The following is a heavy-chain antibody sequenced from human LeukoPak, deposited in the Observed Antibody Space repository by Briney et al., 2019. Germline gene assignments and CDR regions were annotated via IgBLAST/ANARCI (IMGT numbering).Heavy chain of an antibody. J-gene: IGHJ4*02. CDR2: IYHSGST. Sequence: PSETLSLTCAVSGGSISSSNWWTWVRQPPGKGLEWIGEIYHSGSTNYNPSLKSRVTMSVDKSKNQFSLELSSVTAADTAVYYCATYYDSRGYRLDYWGQGTLVTVSS. CDR1: GGSISSSNW. CDR3: ATYYDSRGYRLDY. V-gene: IGHV4-4*02. D-gene: IGHD3-22*01.